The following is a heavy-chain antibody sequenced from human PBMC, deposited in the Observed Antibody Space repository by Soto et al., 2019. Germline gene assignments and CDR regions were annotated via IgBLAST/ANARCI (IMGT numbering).Heavy chain of an antibody. CDR3: AKDPGGEWLLSYYMDV. V-gene: IGHV3-30*18. CDR1: GFTFSSYG. Sequence: QVQLVESGGGVVQPGRSLRLSCAASGFTFSSYGMHWVRQAPGKGLEGVAVISYDGSNKYYADSVKGRFTISRDNSKNTLYLQMNSLRAEDTAVYYCAKDPGGEWLLSYYMDVWGKGTTVTVSS. J-gene: IGHJ6*03. D-gene: IGHD3-3*01. CDR2: ISYDGSNK.